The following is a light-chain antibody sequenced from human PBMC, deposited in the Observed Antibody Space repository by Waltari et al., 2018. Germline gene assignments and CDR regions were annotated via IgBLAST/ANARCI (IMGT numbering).Light chain of an antibody. CDR2: CSS. CDR1: QSVASSY. CDR3: QQYGRSLT. Sequence: IVLTQSPGTLSLSPGERATISCRASQSVASSYLGWYQQNPGQTPKLLIFCSSKRATGNPDRFGGSWSGTDFTLTISGVEPEYLAVYYCQQYGRSLTFGGGTKVEI. J-gene: IGKJ4*01. V-gene: IGKV3-20*01.